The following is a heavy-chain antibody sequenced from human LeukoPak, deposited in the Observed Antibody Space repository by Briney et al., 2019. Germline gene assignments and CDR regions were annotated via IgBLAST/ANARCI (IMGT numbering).Heavy chain of an antibody. V-gene: IGHV3-23*01. J-gene: IGHJ4*02. CDR2: ISDTGSRT. CDR1: GFIFSNSA. D-gene: IGHD3-3*01. CDR3: ARDITIFGEPDY. Sequence: GGSLRLSCAASGFIFSNSAMDWFRQAPGKGLEWVSSISDTGSRTFYADSVKGRFTISRDNSRNTLYLEMDNLRAEDTALYYCARDITIFGEPDYWGQGTLVAVSS.